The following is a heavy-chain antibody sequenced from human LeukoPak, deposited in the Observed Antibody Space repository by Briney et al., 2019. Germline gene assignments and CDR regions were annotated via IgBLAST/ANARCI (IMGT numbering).Heavy chain of an antibody. V-gene: IGHV4-59*08. CDR3: ASLSSGWYRFFDY. CDR2: IYYSGST. J-gene: IGHJ4*02. Sequence: SETLSLTCTVSGGSISNYYWSRIRQPPGKGLEWIGYIYYSGSTNYNPSLKSRVTISVDTSKNQFSLKLSSVTAADTAVYYCASLSSGWYRFFDYWGQGTLVTVSS. CDR1: GGSISNYY. D-gene: IGHD6-19*01.